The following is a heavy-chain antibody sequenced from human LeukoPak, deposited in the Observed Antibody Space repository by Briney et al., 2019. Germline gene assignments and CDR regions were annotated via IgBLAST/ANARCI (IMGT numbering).Heavy chain of an antibody. CDR2: ISYDGSNK. J-gene: IGHJ6*02. CDR3: ARDFGKGGLPGGWYGEYYGMDV. V-gene: IGHV3-30-3*01. Sequence: GGSLRLSCAASGFTFSSYAMHWVRQAPGKGLEWVAVISYDGSNKYYADSVKGRFTISRGNSKNTLYLQMNSLRAEDTAVYYCARDFGKGGLPGGWYGEYYGMDVWGQGTTVTVSS. CDR1: GFTFSSYA. D-gene: IGHD6-19*01.